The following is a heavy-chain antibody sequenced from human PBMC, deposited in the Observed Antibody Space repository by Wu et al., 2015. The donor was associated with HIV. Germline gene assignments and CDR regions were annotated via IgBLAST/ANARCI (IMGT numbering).Heavy chain of an antibody. D-gene: IGHD2-15*01. CDR3: ATGERDIVVVVAATPVYDY. Sequence: QVQLVQSGAEVKKPGASVKVSCKASGYTFTGYYMRWVRQAPGQGLEWMGWINPNSGGTNYAQKFQGRVTMTRDTSISTAYMELSRLRSDDTAVYYCATGERDIVVVVAATPVYDYWGQGTLVTVSS. CDR2: INPNSGGT. V-gene: IGHV1-2*02. CDR1: GYTFTGYY. J-gene: IGHJ4*02.